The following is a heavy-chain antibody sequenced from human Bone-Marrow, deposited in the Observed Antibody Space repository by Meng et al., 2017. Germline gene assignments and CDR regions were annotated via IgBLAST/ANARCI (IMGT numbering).Heavy chain of an antibody. CDR3: ARGPLSAAGTMGYFQH. V-gene: IGHV4-31*03. CDR2: IYYSGST. D-gene: IGHD6-13*01. Sequence: HVQLQESGPGQVKPSQTLSLTCTVCGGSISSGGYDWSWIRQHPGKGLEWIGYIYYSGSTYYNPSLKSRVTISVDTSKNQFSLKLSSVTAADTAVYYCARGPLSAAGTMGYFQHWGQGTLVTVSS. CDR1: GGSISSGGYD. J-gene: IGHJ1*01.